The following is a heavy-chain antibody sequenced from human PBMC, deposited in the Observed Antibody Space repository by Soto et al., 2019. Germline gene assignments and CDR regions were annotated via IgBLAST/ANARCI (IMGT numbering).Heavy chain of an antibody. V-gene: IGHV3-30*18. CDR1: GFTFSSYG. CDR2: ISYDGSNK. CDR3: AKDGDSYYNFWSDYSPFDY. D-gene: IGHD3-3*01. J-gene: IGHJ4*02. Sequence: QVQLVESGGGVVQPGRSLRLSCAASGFTFSSYGMHWVRQAPGKGLEWVAIISYDGSNKYYADSVKGRFTISRHNSKNTLYLQMNSLRAEDTAVYYCAKDGDSYYNFWSDYSPFDYWGQGTLVTVSS.